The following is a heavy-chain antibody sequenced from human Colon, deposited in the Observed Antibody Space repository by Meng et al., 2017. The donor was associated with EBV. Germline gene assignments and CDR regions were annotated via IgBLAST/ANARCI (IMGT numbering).Heavy chain of an antibody. V-gene: IGHV4-4*02. D-gene: IGHD4-23*01. CDR3: VRAPMDDFGGHRFDY. CDR2: IYHGGSP. CDR1: GDSVRSVTW. J-gene: IGHJ4*02. Sequence: VALQEAGPELGKPSGPLSLPCAVSGDSVRSVTWWTWVRQPPGKGLEWIGEIYHGGSPNYNPSLESRVTISVDKSKNQFSLRLRSVTAADTAVYHCVRAPMDDFGGHRFDYWGQGILVTVSS.